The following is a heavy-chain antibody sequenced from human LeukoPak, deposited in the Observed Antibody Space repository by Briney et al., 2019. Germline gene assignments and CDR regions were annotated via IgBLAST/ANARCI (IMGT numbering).Heavy chain of an antibody. CDR2: MNPNSGNT. D-gene: IGHD6-19*01. Sequence: ASVKVSCKASGYTFTSYDINWVRQATGQGLEWMGWMNPNSGNTGYAQKFQGRVTMTRNTSISTAYMELSSLKSEDTAVYYCASSIAVAGKDLVYWGQGTLVTVSS. V-gene: IGHV1-8*01. CDR3: ASSIAVAGKDLVY. CDR1: GYTFTSYD. J-gene: IGHJ4*02.